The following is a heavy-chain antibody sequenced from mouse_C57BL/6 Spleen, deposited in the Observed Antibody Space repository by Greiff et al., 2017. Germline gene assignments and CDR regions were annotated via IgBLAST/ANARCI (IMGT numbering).Heavy chain of an antibody. J-gene: IGHJ2*01. CDR1: GYTFTDYN. CDR2: INPNNGGT. CDR3: ARPRGSHRDYFDY. V-gene: IGHV1-22*01. D-gene: IGHD1-1*02. Sequence: EVQLQQSGPELVKPGASVKMSCKASGYTFTDYNMHWVKQSHGKSLEWIGYINPNNGGTSYNQKFKGKATLTVNKSSSTAYMELRSRTSEDSAVYYCARPRGSHRDYFDYWGQGTTLTVSS.